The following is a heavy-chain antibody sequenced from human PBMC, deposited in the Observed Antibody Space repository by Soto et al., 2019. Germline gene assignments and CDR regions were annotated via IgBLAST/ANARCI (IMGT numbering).Heavy chain of an antibody. CDR2: VNHSGST. CDR3: ARDKITGLVDY. J-gene: IGHJ4*02. D-gene: IGHD2-8*02. V-gene: IGHV4-34*01. CDR1: GVSFSGYY. Sequence: QVQLQQWGAGLLKPSETLSLTCAVYGVSFSGYYWTWIRQPPGTGLEWIGEVNHSGSTNYNPSLNSRVTRPVDTSKNQFSLKLTSVTAADTAVYYCARDKITGLVDYWGQGTLVTVSS.